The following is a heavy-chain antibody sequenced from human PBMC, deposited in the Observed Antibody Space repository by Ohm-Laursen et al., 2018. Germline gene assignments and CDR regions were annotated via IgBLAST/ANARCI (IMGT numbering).Heavy chain of an antibody. Sequence: SQTLSLTCTVSGGSISNYYWSWIRQPPGKGLEWIGYIYYSGSTNYNPSLKSRVTISVDTSKNQFSLKLSSVTAADTAVYYCAGVEMATITVGYWGQGTLVTVSS. CDR3: AGVEMATITVGY. CDR1: GGSISNYY. CDR2: IYYSGST. V-gene: IGHV4-59*01. D-gene: IGHD5-24*01. J-gene: IGHJ4*02.